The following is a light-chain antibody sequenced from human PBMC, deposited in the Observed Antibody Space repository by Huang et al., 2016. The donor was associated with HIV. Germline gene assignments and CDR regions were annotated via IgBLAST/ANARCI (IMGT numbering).Light chain of an antibody. CDR1: QDIKND. V-gene: IGKV1-33*01. Sequence: DIQMTQFPSSLSASVGDRVTITCQTSQDIKNDLGWYQQKPGKVPRLLIYDASNLETGVPSRVSGRRSGTDFTLTISSLQPEDTATYYCQKYDNLPYTFGQGTKLEIK. CDR3: QKYDNLPYT. J-gene: IGKJ2*01. CDR2: DAS.